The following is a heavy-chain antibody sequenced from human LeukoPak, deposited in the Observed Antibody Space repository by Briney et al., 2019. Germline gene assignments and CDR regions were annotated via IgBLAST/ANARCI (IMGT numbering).Heavy chain of an antibody. V-gene: IGHV3-23*01. D-gene: IGHD3-10*01. CDR2: ISGSGGST. Sequence: GGSLRLSCAASGFTFSIYAMSWVRQAPGKGLEWVSAISGSGGSTYYTDSVKGRFTISRDNSKNTLYLQMNSLRAEDTAVYYCARAQMYYYGSGSFDYWGQGTLVTVSS. CDR3: ARAQMYYYGSGSFDY. J-gene: IGHJ4*02. CDR1: GFTFSIYA.